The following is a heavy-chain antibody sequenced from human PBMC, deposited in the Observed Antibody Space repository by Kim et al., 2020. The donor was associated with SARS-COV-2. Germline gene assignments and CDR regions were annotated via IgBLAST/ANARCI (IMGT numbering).Heavy chain of an antibody. D-gene: IGHD6-19*01. V-gene: IGHV3-23*01. Sequence: GGSLRLSCAASGFTLTNNAMSWVRQAPGRGLEWVSTIRASAETTYYAGSVHGRFTISRDNATHTLYLQLNTLRADDTAVYYCAKDRGWGGWPVFDYWGQG. CDR1: GFTLTNNA. CDR2: IRASAETT. CDR3: AKDRGWGGWPVFDY. J-gene: IGHJ4*02.